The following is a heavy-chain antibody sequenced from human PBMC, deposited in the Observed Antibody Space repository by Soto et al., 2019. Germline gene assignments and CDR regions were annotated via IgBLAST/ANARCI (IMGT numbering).Heavy chain of an antibody. J-gene: IGHJ4*02. CDR1: GGSISSSSYY. CDR3: ARETVDLSV. CDR2: IYYSGST. V-gene: IGHV4-39*02. Sequence: SETLSLTCTVSGGSISSSSYYWCWIRQPPGKGLEWIGSIYYSGSTYYNPSLKSRVTISVDTSKNQFSLRLSSVTAADTGGYYCARETVDLSVWGQGPMGNVSS. D-gene: IGHD7-27*01.